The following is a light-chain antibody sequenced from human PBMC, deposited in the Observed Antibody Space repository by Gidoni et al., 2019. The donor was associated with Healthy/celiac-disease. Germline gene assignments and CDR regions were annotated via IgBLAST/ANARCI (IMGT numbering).Light chain of an antibody. CDR2: AAS. J-gene: IGKJ4*02. CDR3: QQSYSTPLT. CDR1: QSISSY. Sequence: NQMTQHPSSLSASVGDRVTITCRASQSISSYLNWYQQKPGKAPKLLIYAASSLQSGVPSRFSGSGSGTDFTLTISSLQPEDFATYYCQQSYSTPLTFGGGTKVEIK. V-gene: IGKV1-39*01.